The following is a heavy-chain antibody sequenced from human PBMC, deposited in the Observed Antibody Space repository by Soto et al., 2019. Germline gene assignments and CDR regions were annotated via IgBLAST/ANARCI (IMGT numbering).Heavy chain of an antibody. V-gene: IGHV1-18*01. CDR1: GYTFNTYG. Sequence: ASVKVSCKASGYTFNTYGISWVRQAPGQGLEWMGWINTYNGNTKYIQKFQDRVTMTTDTSTSTVYMELRSLRSDDTAVYYCARSSSCSYGSCYGVYWGQGSLVTVSS. D-gene: IGHD2-15*01. CDR3: ARSSSCSYGSCYGVY. CDR2: INTYNGNT. J-gene: IGHJ4*01.